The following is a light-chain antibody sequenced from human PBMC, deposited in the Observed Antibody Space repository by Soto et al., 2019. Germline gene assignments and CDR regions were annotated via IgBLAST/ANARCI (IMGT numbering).Light chain of an antibody. Sequence: EIVLTQSPGTLSLSPGERATLSCRASQSVSSSSLAWYQQKRGQAPRLLIHDASSRATGIPDRFSGSESGTAFTLTISRLEPEDFAVYYCQQYGGSPRTCGQGTKVEVK. J-gene: IGKJ1*01. CDR3: QQYGGSPRT. CDR2: DAS. CDR1: QSVSSSS. V-gene: IGKV3-20*01.